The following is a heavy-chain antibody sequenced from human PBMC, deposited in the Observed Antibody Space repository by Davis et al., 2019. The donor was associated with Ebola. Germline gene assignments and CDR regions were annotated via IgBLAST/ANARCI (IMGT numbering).Heavy chain of an antibody. D-gene: IGHD6-19*01. CDR1: GFTVSSNY. V-gene: IGHV3-53*04. CDR2: IYSGGST. J-gene: IGHJ4*02. CDR3: ASSTDSSGWYYFDY. Sequence: PGGSLRLSCAASGFTVSSNYMSWVRQAPGKGLEWVSVIYSGGSTYYADSVKGRFTISRHNSKNTLYLQMNSLRAEDTAVYYCASSTDSSGWYYFDYWGQGTLVTVSS.